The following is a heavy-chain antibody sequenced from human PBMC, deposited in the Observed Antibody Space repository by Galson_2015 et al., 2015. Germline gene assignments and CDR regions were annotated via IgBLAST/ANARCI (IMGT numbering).Heavy chain of an antibody. Sequence: SLRLSCAASGFTFSSYWMSWVRQAPGKGLEWVANIKQDGSEKYYVDSVKGRFTISRDNAKNTLYLQVSSLRADDTAVYYCLQGGWDTRFDSWGQGTLVTVSS. CDR1: GFTFSSYW. V-gene: IGHV3-7*03. CDR3: LQGGWDTRFDS. CDR2: IKQDGSEK. D-gene: IGHD6-19*01. J-gene: IGHJ4*02.